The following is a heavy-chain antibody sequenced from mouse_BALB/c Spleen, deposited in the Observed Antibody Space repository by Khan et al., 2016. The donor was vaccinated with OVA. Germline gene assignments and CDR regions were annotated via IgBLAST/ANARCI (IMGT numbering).Heavy chain of an antibody. J-gene: IGHJ4*01. CDR3: ARDGSRYNYAMDY. CDR1: GYSIPSDYA. CDR2: ISSSGST. V-gene: IGHV3-2*02. Sequence: EVELVESGPGLVKPSQSLSLTCTVTGYSIPSDYAWNWIQQFPGNKLEWMGYISSSGSTNYNPALTSRISITRDTSKNQFFLQLNSVTTEDTATYYCARDGSRYNYAMDYWGQGTSVTVSS. D-gene: IGHD2-3*01.